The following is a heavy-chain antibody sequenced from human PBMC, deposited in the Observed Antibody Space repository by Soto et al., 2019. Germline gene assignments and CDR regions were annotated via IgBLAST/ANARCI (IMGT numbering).Heavy chain of an antibody. Sequence: QVQLVQSGAEVKKPGASVKVSCKASGYTFTSYGISWVRQAPGQGLEWMGWISAYNGNTNYAQKLQGRVTMTTDTSTSTAYMELRSLRSDETAVYYCARDSPGQYQLLFHYYYGMDVWGQGTTVTVSS. CDR3: ARDSPGQYQLLFHYYYGMDV. CDR1: GYTFTSYG. D-gene: IGHD2-2*01. J-gene: IGHJ6*02. CDR2: ISAYNGNT. V-gene: IGHV1-18*04.